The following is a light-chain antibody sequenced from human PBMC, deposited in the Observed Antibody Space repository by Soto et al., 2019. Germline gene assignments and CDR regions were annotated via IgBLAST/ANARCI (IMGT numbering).Light chain of an antibody. CDR1: QSISSY. V-gene: IGKV1-39*01. CDR2: GAS. CDR3: QQSHRIPLT. Sequence: DIQMTQSPSSLSASIGDRVTITCRASQSISSYLNWYQQKPGKAPKLLIYGASSLQSGVPSRFSGRGSGTDFTLTISSLQPEDFATYYCQQSHRIPLTFGGGTKVEMK. J-gene: IGKJ4*01.